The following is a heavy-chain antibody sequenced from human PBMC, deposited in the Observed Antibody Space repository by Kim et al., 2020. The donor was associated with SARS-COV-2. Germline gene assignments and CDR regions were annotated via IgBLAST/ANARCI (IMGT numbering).Heavy chain of an antibody. CDR3: ARGGSGYCSGTTCYSVIFDC. J-gene: IGHJ4*02. Sequence: GGSLRLSCAASGFTFSYYEMNWVRQAPGKGLEWVSYISSSAPTVYYADSVKGRFTISRDNAKNSLYLQMNSLRAEDTAVYYCARGGSGYCSGTTCYSVIFDCWGQGALVTVS. V-gene: IGHV3-48*03. CDR2: ISSSAPTV. D-gene: IGHD2-15*01. CDR1: GFTFSYYE.